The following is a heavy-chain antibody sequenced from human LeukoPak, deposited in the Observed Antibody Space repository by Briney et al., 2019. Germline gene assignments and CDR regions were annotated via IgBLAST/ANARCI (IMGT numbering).Heavy chain of an antibody. D-gene: IGHD3-22*01. J-gene: IGHJ4*02. CDR2: IFSSGNT. CDR3: ARVGDTSGYFYFLDY. Sequence: KPSETLSLTCTVSGGSITNHYWSWIRQPPGKGLEWIGYIFSSGNTNYNPSLKSRVTISVDTSTSQFSLKLTSVTAADTAVYFCARVGDTSGYFYFLDYWGRGTLVTVSS. V-gene: IGHV4-4*09. CDR1: GGSITNHY.